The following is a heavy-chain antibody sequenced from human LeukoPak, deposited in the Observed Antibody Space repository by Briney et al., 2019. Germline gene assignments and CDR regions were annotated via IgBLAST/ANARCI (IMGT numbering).Heavy chain of an antibody. J-gene: IGHJ5*02. CDR2: ISAYNGNT. V-gene: IGHV1-18*01. Sequence: ASVKVSCKASGYTFTSYGISWVRQAPGQGLEWMGWISAYNGNTNYAQKLQGRVTMTTDTSTSTAYMELRSLRSDDTAVYYCARDPGYCSSTSCYTWWGQEDWFDRWGQGTLVTVSS. D-gene: IGHD2-2*02. CDR3: ARDPGYCSSTSCYTWWGQEDWFDR. CDR1: GYTFTSYG.